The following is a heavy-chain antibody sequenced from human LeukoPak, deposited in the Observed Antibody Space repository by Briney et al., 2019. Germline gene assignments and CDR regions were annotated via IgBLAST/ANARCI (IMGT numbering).Heavy chain of an antibody. D-gene: IGHD2-2*01. Sequence: KPGESLKISCKGSGYSFTNYWIGWVRQMPGKGLEWMGVIYPGDSDTKYSPSFQGQATTSVDKSISTAYLQWSSLKASDTAMYYCARRAEYCSSTTCPLDHWGQGTLVTVSS. CDR3: ARRAEYCSSTTCPLDH. V-gene: IGHV5-51*01. CDR1: GYSFTNYW. CDR2: IYPGDSDT. J-gene: IGHJ4*02.